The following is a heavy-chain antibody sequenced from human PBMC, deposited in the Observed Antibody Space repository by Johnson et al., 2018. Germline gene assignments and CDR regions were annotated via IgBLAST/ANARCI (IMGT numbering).Heavy chain of an antibody. V-gene: IGHV3-30-3*01. J-gene: IGHJ6*03. Sequence: QVQLVESGGGVVQXGRSLRLSCAASGFTFSSYAMHWVRQAPGKGLEWVAVISYDGSNKYYADSVKGRFTISRDNSKNTLYLQMNSLRAEDTAVYYCARDRVAASYYYYYMDVWGKGTTVTVSS. D-gene: IGHD2-15*01. CDR2: ISYDGSNK. CDR3: ARDRVAASYYYYYMDV. CDR1: GFTFSSYA.